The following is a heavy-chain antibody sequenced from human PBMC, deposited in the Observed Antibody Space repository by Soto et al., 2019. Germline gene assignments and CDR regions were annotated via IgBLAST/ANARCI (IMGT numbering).Heavy chain of an antibody. J-gene: IGHJ4*02. CDR1: GFSFSSYP. CDR3: ARGGATWYADY. Sequence: EVQLVESGGDLVQPGGSLRLSCAGSGFSFSSYPINWVRQAPGKGLEWVSYISSSSSAIHYGDSVKGRFTISRDNGKNSVYLQMNSLRAEDTAVYYCARGGATWYADYWGQGTLVTGSS. CDR2: ISSSSSAI. D-gene: IGHD6-13*01. V-gene: IGHV3-48*01.